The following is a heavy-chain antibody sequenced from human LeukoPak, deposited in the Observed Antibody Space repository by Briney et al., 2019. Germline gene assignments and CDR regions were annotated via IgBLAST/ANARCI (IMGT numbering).Heavy chain of an antibody. Sequence: ASMKVSCTASGYAFTGYYMHWVRQAPGQGLELVGWINPNSGGTNYAQKFQGRVTMTRDTSISTAYMELSRLRSDDTAVYYCARLPYQYCRSTSCYFVWGQGTLVTVSS. CDR3: ARLPYQYCRSTSCYFV. J-gene: IGHJ4*02. CDR2: INPNSGGT. D-gene: IGHD2-2*01. V-gene: IGHV1-2*02. CDR1: GYAFTGYY.